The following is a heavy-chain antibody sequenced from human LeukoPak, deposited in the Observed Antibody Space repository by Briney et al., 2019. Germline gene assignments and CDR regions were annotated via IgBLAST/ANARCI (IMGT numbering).Heavy chain of an antibody. CDR1: GFSLSTSGVG. CDR3: AHRRTIDSSGSNYFDY. Sequence: ESGPTLVKPTQTLTLTCTFSGFSLSTSGVGVGWIRQPPGKALDWLALIYWDDDKRYSPSLKSRLTITKDTSKNQVVLTMTNMDPVDTATYYCAHRRTIDSSGSNYFDYWGQGTLVTVSS. D-gene: IGHD3-22*01. V-gene: IGHV2-5*02. J-gene: IGHJ4*02. CDR2: IYWDDDK.